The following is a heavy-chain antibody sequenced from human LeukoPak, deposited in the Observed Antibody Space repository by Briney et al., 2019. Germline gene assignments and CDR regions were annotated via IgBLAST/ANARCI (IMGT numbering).Heavy chain of an antibody. Sequence: SGPTLVNPQQTLTLTCTFSGFSLSTSGVGVGWIRQPPGKALEWLALIYWDDDKRYSPSLKSRLTITKDTSKNQVVLTMTNMDPVDTATYYCVRYSSSFNWFDHWGQGTLVTVSS. D-gene: IGHD6-6*01. CDR1: GFSLSTSGVG. CDR2: IYWDDDK. V-gene: IGHV2-5*02. J-gene: IGHJ5*02. CDR3: VRYSSSFNWFDH.